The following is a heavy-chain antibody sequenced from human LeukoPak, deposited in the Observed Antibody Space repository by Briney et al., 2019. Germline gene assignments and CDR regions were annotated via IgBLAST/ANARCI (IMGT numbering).Heavy chain of an antibody. CDR1: GFTFSDYY. V-gene: IGHV3-11*06. CDR3: ARYGGGYYYIIDY. CDR2: ISSSSTYT. J-gene: IGHJ4*02. D-gene: IGHD3-22*01. Sequence: PGGSLRLSCAASGFTFSDYYMSWIRQAPGKGLEWVSYISSSSTYTNYADSAKGRFTISRDNAKNSLYLQMNSLRAEDTAVYYCARYGGGYYYIIDYWGQGTLVTVSS.